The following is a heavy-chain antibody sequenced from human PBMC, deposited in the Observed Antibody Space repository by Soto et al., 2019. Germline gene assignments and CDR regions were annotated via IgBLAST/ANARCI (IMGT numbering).Heavy chain of an antibody. CDR3: ASGHHYYASGH. V-gene: IGHV3-11*01. J-gene: IGHJ4*02. CDR2: ISSSGSTK. D-gene: IGHD3-10*01. CDR1: GFTFSDHY. Sequence: QVQLVDSGGGLVKPGGSLRLSCAASGFTFSDHYMTWIRQAPGKGLEWVSKISSSGSTKYYADSVKGRFTVSRDNAKNSVYLQMDSLRAGDTAVYYCASGHHYYASGHWGQGTLVTVSS.